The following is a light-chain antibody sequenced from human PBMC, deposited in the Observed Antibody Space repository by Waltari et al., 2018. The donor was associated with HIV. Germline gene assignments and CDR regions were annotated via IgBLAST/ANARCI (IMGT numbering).Light chain of an antibody. J-gene: IGLJ3*02. CDR2: RNN. CDR1: SSNIGSNY. V-gene: IGLV1-47*01. Sequence: QSVLTQPPSASWTPGQRFTISCSGSSSNIGSNYVYWYQQLPGTAPKLLIYRNNQRPSGVPDRFAGSKSGTSASLAISGLRSEDEADYYCAAWDDSLSGWVFGGGTKLTVL. CDR3: AAWDDSLSGWV.